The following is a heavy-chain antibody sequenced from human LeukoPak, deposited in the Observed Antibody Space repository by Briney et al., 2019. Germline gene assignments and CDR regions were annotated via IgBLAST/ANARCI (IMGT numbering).Heavy chain of an antibody. CDR3: ARGGGDFWSGYYPSSFDY. V-gene: IGHV3-7*01. D-gene: IGHD3-3*01. CDR2: IKQDGSEK. Sequence: GGSLRLSCAASGFTLNTYWMSWVRQAPGKGLEWVANIKQDGSEKYYVDSVKGRFTISRDNAKNSLYLQMNSLRVEDTAVYYCARGGGDFWSGYYPSSFDYWGQGTLVTVSS. CDR1: GFTLNTYW. J-gene: IGHJ4*02.